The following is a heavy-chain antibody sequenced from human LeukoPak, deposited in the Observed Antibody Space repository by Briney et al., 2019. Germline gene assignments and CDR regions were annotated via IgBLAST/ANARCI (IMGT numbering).Heavy chain of an antibody. V-gene: IGHV3-7*01. J-gene: IGHJ4*02. Sequence: GGSLRLSCAASGFTFSSYWMSWVRQAPGKGLEWVANIKQDGSEKYYVDSVKGRFTISRDNAKNSLYLQMNSLRAEDTAVYYCARILYGSGRYGTFDYWGQGTLVTVSS. CDR3: ARILYGSGRYGTFDY. CDR2: IKQDGSEK. CDR1: GFTFSSYW. D-gene: IGHD3-10*01.